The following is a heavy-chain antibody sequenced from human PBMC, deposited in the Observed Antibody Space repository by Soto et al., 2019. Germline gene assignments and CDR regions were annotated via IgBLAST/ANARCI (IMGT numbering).Heavy chain of an antibody. Sequence: SETLSLTCAVSGYSISSGYYWGWIRQPPGKGLEWIGSIYHSGSTYCNPSLKSRVTISVDTSKNQFSLKLSSVTAADTAVYYCARGPSDLNWFDPWGQGTLVTVSS. D-gene: IGHD2-21*02. CDR1: GYSISSGYY. J-gene: IGHJ5*02. CDR2: IYHSGST. V-gene: IGHV4-38-2*01. CDR3: ARGPSDLNWFDP.